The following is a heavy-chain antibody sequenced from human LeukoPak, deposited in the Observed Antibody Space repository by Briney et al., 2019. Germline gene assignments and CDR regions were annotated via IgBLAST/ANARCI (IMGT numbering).Heavy chain of an antibody. Sequence: ASVKVSCKASGYTFTSYGISWVRQAPGQGLEWMGWISAYNGNTNYAQKLQGRVTMTTDTSTSTAYMELRSLRSDDPAVYYCARDSSSYYYDSSVALDYWGQGTLVTVSS. V-gene: IGHV1-18*01. J-gene: IGHJ4*02. CDR3: ARDSSSYYYDSSVALDY. CDR2: ISAYNGNT. D-gene: IGHD3-22*01. CDR1: GYTFTSYG.